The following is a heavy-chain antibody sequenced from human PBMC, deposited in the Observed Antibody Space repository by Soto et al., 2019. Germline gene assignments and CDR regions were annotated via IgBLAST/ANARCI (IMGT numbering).Heavy chain of an antibody. J-gene: IGHJ4*02. V-gene: IGHV3-30-3*01. CDR1: GFTFSRYA. D-gene: IGHD2-8*01. CDR3: ARSRNGAVPDSINF. Sequence: PGGSLRLSCAASGFTFSRYAMHWVRQAPGEGLEWVAVISRDGSSKYYGDSVKGRFTVSRDNSNNTLYLSMTSLRPDDTAVFYCARSRNGAVPDSINFWGQGTLVTVYS. CDR2: ISRDGSSK.